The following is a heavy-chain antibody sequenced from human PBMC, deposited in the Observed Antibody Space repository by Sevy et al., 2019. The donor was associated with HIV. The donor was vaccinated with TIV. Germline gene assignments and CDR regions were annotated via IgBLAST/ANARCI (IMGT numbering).Heavy chain of an antibody. Sequence: GESLKISCKGSGYSFTSYWIGWVRQMPGKGLEWMGIIYPGDSDTGYSPSFQGQVTISAVKSISTAYLQCSSLQASDTAMYYCAITGYSSGWYEDYWGEGTLVTVSS. CDR2: IYPGDSDT. CDR1: GYSFTSYW. V-gene: IGHV5-51*01. D-gene: IGHD6-19*01. CDR3: AITGYSSGWYEDY. J-gene: IGHJ4*02.